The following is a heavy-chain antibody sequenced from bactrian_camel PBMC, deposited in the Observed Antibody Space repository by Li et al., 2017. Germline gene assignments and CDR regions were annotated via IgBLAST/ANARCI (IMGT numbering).Heavy chain of an antibody. V-gene: IGHV3S40*01. CDR2: ITSLPSLFRAA. D-gene: IGHD2*01. J-gene: IGHJ6*01. CDR3: AAGLKWCRQGYPTADFRY. Sequence: DVQLVESGGGLVQPGESLRLSCVASGITFSRHDMSWVRQAPGKEVEWVAGITSLPSLFRAASYADSVKGRFTISKDNARKTVYLQMNSLQPDDTAMYYCAAGLKWCRQGYPTADFRYLGQGTQVTVS. CDR1: GITFSRHD.